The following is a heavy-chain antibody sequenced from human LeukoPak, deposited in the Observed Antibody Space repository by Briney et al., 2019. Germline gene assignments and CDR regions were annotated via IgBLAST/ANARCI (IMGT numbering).Heavy chain of an antibody. CDR1: GYTFTSYY. V-gene: IGHV1-46*01. CDR3: ARDAVYNWNYYYYYYMDV. CDR2: INPSGGST. D-gene: IGHD1-20*01. Sequence: ASVKVSCKASGYTFTSYYMHWVRQAPGQGLEWMGIINPSGGSTSYAQKFQARVTMTRDTSTSTVYMELSSLRSEDTAVYYCARDAVYNWNYYYYYYMDVWGKGTTVTVSS. J-gene: IGHJ6*03.